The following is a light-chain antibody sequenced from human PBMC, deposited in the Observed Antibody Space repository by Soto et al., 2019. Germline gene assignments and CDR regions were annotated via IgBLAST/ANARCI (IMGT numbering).Light chain of an antibody. CDR2: LNSDGSH. V-gene: IGLV4-69*01. Sequence: QPVLTQSPSASASLGASVKLTCTLSSGHSSYAIAWHQQQPEKGPRYFMKLNSDGSHSKGDGIPDRFSGSSSGAERYLTISSLQSEDEADYYCQTWGTGPAVFGGGTQLTVL. CDR3: QTWGTGPAV. CDR1: SGHSSYA. J-gene: IGLJ7*01.